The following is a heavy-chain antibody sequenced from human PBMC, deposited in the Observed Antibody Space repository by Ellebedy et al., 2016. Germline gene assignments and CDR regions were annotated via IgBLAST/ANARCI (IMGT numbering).Heavy chain of an antibody. V-gene: IGHV3-21*01. CDR2: ISSSSSYI. CDR1: GFTFSSYS. CDR3: AREGGLIEARPAAGIDY. J-gene: IGHJ4*02. Sequence: GGSLRLXXAASGFTFSSYSMNWVRQAPGKGLEWVSSISSSSSYIYYADSVKGRFTISRDNAKNSLYLQMNSLRAEDTAVYYCAREGGLIEARPAAGIDYWGQGTLVSVSS. D-gene: IGHD6-6*01.